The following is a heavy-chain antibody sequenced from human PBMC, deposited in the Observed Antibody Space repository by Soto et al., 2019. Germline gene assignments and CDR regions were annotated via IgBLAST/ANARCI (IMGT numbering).Heavy chain of an antibody. Sequence: EVPLLESGGGLVQPGGSLRLSCAASGFTFSSYAMSWVRQAPGKGLEWVSAISGSGGSTYYADSVKGRFTISRDNSQNTLCLQMNSLSAEATAVYYCENDTSGSHGYWGQGTLVTVSS. CDR2: ISGSGGST. CDR1: GFTFSSYA. D-gene: IGHD1-26*01. CDR3: ENDTSGSHGY. V-gene: IGHV3-23*01. J-gene: IGHJ4*02.